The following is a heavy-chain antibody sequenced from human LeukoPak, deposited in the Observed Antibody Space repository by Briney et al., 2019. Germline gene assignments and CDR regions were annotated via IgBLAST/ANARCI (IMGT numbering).Heavy chain of an antibody. D-gene: IGHD6-6*01. Sequence: GGSLRLSCAASGFTFSNYAMSWVRQAPGKGLELVSDISGSADTADYADSVKGRFTISRDNSKNTLYLQLNSLRAEDTALYYCASYRSSSGGYYFSYMDVWGKGTPVTVSS. CDR1: GFTFSNYA. CDR3: ASYRSSSGGYYFSYMDV. V-gene: IGHV3-23*01. J-gene: IGHJ6*03. CDR2: ISGSADTA.